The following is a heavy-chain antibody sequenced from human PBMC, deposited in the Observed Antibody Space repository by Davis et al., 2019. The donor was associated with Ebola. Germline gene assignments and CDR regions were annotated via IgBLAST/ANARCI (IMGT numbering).Heavy chain of an antibody. CDR3: ARDLEGRDSSSWSYYYYYMDV. CDR1: GYTFTGYY. CDR2: INPNSGGT. J-gene: IGHJ6*03. V-gene: IGHV1-2*02. Sequence: ASVKVSCKASGYTFTGYYMHWVRQAPGQGLEWMGWINPNSGGTNYAQKFQGRVTMTRDTSISTAYMELRSLRSDDTAVYYCARDLEGRDSSSWSYYYYYMDVWGKGTTVTVSS. D-gene: IGHD6-13*01.